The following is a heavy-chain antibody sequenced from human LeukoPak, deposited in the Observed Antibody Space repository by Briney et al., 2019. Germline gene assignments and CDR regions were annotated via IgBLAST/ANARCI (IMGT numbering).Heavy chain of an antibody. Sequence: ASVTVSCKASGYTFTSYAMHWVRQAPGQRLEWMGWINAGNGNTKYSQKSQGRVTITRDTSASTAYMELSSLRSEDTAVYYCAIFYDSSAGFDYWGQGTLVTVSS. V-gene: IGHV1-3*01. CDR3: AIFYDSSAGFDY. CDR2: INAGNGNT. J-gene: IGHJ4*02. D-gene: IGHD3-22*01. CDR1: GYTFTSYA.